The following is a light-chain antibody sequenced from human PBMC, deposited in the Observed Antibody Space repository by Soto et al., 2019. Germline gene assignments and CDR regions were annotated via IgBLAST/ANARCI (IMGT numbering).Light chain of an antibody. V-gene: IGLV2-11*01. CDR3: CSYAGSYTHYV. Sequence: QSALTQPRSVSGSPGQSITISCTGTSSDVGGYNYVSWYRQHPGKAPKLMIYDVSKRPSGVPDRFSGSKSGNTASLTISGLQHEDEADYYCCSYAGSYTHYVFGTGTQLTVL. J-gene: IGLJ1*01. CDR2: DVS. CDR1: SSDVGGYNY.